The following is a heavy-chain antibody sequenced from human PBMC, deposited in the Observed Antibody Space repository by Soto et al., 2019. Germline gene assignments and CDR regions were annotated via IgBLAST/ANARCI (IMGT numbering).Heavy chain of an antibody. CDR2: IYYSGST. V-gene: IGHV4-59*01. CDR3: ARVPSSIDWNYRAAFDI. CDR1: GGSISSYY. J-gene: IGHJ3*02. D-gene: IGHD1-7*01. Sequence: PSETLSLTCTVSGGSISSYYWSWIRQPPGKGLEWIGYIYYSGSTNYNPSLKSRVTISVDTSKNQFSLKLSSVTAADTAVYYCARVPSSIDWNYRAAFDIWGQGTMVTVS.